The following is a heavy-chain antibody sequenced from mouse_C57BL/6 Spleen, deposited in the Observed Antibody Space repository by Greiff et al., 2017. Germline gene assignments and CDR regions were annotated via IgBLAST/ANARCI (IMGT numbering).Heavy chain of an antibody. CDR3: ARYHYGSSPLFDY. CDR2: IYPGSGNT. Sequence: QVQLKESGAELVRPGASVKLSCKASGYTFTDYYINWVKQRPGQGLEWIARIYPGSGNTYYNEKFKGKATLTAEKSSSTAYMQLSSLTSEDSAVYFCARYHYGSSPLFDYWGQGTTLTVSS. D-gene: IGHD1-1*01. J-gene: IGHJ2*01. V-gene: IGHV1-76*01. CDR1: GYTFTDYY.